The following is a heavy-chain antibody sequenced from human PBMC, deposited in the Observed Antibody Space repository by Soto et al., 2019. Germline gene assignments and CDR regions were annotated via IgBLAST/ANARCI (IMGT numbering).Heavy chain of an antibody. V-gene: IGHV1-46*02. D-gene: IGHD2-15*01. J-gene: IGHJ1*01. CDR3: AREENCNGGTWYSQYFDR. CDR2: VNTSGGST. Sequence: ASVKISCKASDYLLNAYSMHWVRLATGQGLEWRGVVNTSGGSTKYAQNFQERVTMNRDTSTTKLYMELSSLRTYNTAIYYCAREENCNGGTWYSQYFDRCGQGTMLTVYS. CDR1: DYLLNAYS.